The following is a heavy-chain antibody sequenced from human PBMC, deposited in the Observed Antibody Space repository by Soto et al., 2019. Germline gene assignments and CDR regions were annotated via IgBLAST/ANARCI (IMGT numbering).Heavy chain of an antibody. J-gene: IGHJ6*02. CDR1: GYSFAGYW. D-gene: IGHD3-10*01. V-gene: IGHV5-10-1*01. CDR2: IDPSDSQT. Sequence: ESLKISCQVSGYSFAGYWITWVRQKPGKGLEWMGRIDPSDSQTYYSPSFRGHVTISVTKSITTVFLQWSSLRASDTAMYYCATFPYGSGSTYYYYGMDVWGQGTTVNVSS. CDR3: ATFPYGSGSTYYYYGMDV.